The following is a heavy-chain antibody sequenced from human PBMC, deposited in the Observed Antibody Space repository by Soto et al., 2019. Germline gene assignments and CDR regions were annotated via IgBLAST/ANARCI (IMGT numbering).Heavy chain of an antibody. D-gene: IGHD3-22*01. J-gene: IGHJ4*02. V-gene: IGHV1-46*01. Sequence: ASVKISCKASGYTFTSYYMHWVRQAPGQGLEWMGIINPSGGSTSYAQKFQGRVTMTRDTSTSTVYMELSSLRSEDTAVYYCARGRRYYDSSGYSPNFDYWGQGTLVIVSS. CDR1: GYTFTSYY. CDR2: INPSGGST. CDR3: ARGRRYYDSSGYSPNFDY.